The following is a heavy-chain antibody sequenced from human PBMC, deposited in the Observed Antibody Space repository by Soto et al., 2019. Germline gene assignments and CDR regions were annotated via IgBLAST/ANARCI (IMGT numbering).Heavy chain of an antibody. V-gene: IGHV4-59*01. D-gene: IGHD6-19*01. CDR1: GGSISSYY. J-gene: IGHJ4*02. Sequence: PSETLSLTCTVSGGSISSYYWSWIRQPPGKGLEWIGYIYYSGSTNYNPSLKSRVTISVDTSKNQFSLKLSSVTAAETAVYYCALLEYSSGWYRFGYCGQRSLVTVSA. CDR2: IYYSGST. CDR3: ALLEYSSGWYRFGY.